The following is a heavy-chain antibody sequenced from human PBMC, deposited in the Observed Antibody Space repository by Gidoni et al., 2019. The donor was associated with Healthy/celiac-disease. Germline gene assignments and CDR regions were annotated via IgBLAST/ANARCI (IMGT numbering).Heavy chain of an antibody. D-gene: IGHD1-26*01. CDR3: AKDSGSGVGAFDI. J-gene: IGHJ3*02. CDR1: GFTFSSYG. Sequence: QVQLVESGGGVVEPGRSLRLSCAAPGFTFSSYGMHWVRQPPGKGLEWVAVISYDGSNKYYADSGKGRFTISRDNSKNTLYLQMNSLRAEDTAVYYCAKDSGSGVGAFDIWGQGTMVTVSS. V-gene: IGHV3-30*18. CDR2: ISYDGSNK.